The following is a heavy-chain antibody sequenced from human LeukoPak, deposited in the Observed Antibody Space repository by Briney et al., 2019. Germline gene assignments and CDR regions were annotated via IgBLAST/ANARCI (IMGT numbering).Heavy chain of an antibody. Sequence: GASVKVSCKASGYTFTGYYMHWVRQAPGQGLEWMGWINPNSGGTKYAQKFQGRVTMTRDMSTSTVYMELSSLRSEDTAVYYCARDYSPATVTTRAVNWFDPWGQGTLVTVSS. D-gene: IGHD4-17*01. J-gene: IGHJ5*02. CDR1: GYTFTGYY. V-gene: IGHV1-2*02. CDR2: INPNSGGT. CDR3: ARDYSPATVTTRAVNWFDP.